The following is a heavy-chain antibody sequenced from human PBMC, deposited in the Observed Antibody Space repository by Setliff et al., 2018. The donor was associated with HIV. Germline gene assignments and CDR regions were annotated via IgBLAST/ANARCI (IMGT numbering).Heavy chain of an antibody. CDR3: ARDYYDSSGYIFFPGLPDY. J-gene: IGHJ4*02. V-gene: IGHV1-46*01. Sequence: GASVKVSCKASGYTFTSYGISWVRQAPGQGLEWMGIINPAGNPTSYAQKFQGRLTMTRDTSNSTAYMELSRLGSDDTAVYYCARDYYDSSGYIFFPGLPDYWGQGTLVTVSS. D-gene: IGHD3-22*01. CDR2: INPAGNPT. CDR1: GYTFTSYG.